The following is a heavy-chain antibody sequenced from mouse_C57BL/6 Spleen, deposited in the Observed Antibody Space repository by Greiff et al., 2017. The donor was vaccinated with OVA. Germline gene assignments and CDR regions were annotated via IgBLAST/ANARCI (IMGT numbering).Heavy chain of an antibody. J-gene: IGHJ2*01. CDR3: ARDYGSREGNYFDY. V-gene: IGHV1-80*01. Sequence: QVQLKQSGAELVKPGASVKISCKASGYAFSSYWMNWVKQRPGKGLEWIGQIYPGDGDTNYNGKFKGKATLTADKSSSTAYMQLSSLTSEDSAVYFCARDYGSREGNYFDYWGQGTTLTVSS. D-gene: IGHD1-1*01. CDR2: IYPGDGDT. CDR1: GYAFSSYW.